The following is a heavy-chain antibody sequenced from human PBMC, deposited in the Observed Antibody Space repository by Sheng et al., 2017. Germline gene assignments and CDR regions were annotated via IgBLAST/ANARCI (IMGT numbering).Heavy chain of an antibody. J-gene: IGHJ4*02. Sequence: EVQLVESGGGLVQPGGSLRLSCAASEFTFRSYEMNWVRQAPGKGLEWISYISSSGTTVYYADSVKGRFTISRDNAKNSLYLQMDSLRGEDTAVYYCARGTPRRGYSVYYFDYWGQGTLVTVSS. CDR2: ISSSGTTV. CDR1: EFTFRSYE. V-gene: IGHV3-48*03. D-gene: IGHD3-3*01. CDR3: ARGTPRRGYSVYYFDY.